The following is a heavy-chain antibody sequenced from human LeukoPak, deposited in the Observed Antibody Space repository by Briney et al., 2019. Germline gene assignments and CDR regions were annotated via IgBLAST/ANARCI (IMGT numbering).Heavy chain of an antibody. Sequence: PSETLSLTCTVSGGSISTYYWSWIRQPAGKGLEWIGHISTSGSTNYNPSLKSRVTISVDTSKNQFSLKLSSVTAADTAVYYCARDMITFGGVIPRFDAFDIWGQGTMVTVSS. CDR3: ARDMITFGGVIPRFDAFDI. CDR2: ISTSGST. J-gene: IGHJ3*02. CDR1: GGSISTYY. D-gene: IGHD3-16*02. V-gene: IGHV4-4*07.